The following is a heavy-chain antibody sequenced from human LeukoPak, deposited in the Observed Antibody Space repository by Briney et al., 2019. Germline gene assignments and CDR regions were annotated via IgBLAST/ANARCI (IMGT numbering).Heavy chain of an antibody. Sequence: SVKVSCKASGFTFATSAVQWVRQARGQRLEWIGWIVVASGHTNYAQRFHERVTITRDMSTSTAYMELSSLRAEDTAVYYCAKDLLTDDFWSGYYLWGGVLGRTGFDYWGQGTLVTVSS. D-gene: IGHD3-3*01. J-gene: IGHJ4*02. CDR1: GFTFATSA. CDR3: AKDLLTDDFWSGYYLWGGVLGRTGFDY. CDR2: IVVASGHT. V-gene: IGHV1-58*01.